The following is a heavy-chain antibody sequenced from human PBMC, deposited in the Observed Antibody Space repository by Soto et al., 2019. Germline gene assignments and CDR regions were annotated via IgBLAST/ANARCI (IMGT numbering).Heavy chain of an antibody. CDR2: ISYDGSNK. V-gene: IGHV3-30*18. J-gene: IGHJ6*02. CDR1: GFTFSSYG. Sequence: QVQLVESGGGVVQPGRSLRLSCAASGFTFSSYGMHWVRQAPGKGLEWVAVISYDGSNKYYADSVKGRFTISRDNSKNTLYLQINSLRAEDTAVYYCAKGDYSNYVGYYYYGMDVWGQGTTVTVSS. D-gene: IGHD4-4*01. CDR3: AKGDYSNYVGYYYYGMDV.